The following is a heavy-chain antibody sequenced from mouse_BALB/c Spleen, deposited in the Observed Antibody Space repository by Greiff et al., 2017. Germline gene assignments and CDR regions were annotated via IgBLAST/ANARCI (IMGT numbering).Heavy chain of an antibody. CDR2: IDPSNGNT. V-gene: IGHV14-3*02. CDR1: GFNITDSY. J-gene: IGHJ3*01. D-gene: IGHD2-5*01. Sequence: EVQLQQSGAELAKPGASVKLSCTASGFNITDSYMHWVKQRPEQGLEWIGRIDPSNGNTKYDPKFQGKATITADTSSNTAYLQLSSLTSEDSAVYYCARSNRWFAYWGQGTLVTVSA. CDR3: ARSNRWFAY.